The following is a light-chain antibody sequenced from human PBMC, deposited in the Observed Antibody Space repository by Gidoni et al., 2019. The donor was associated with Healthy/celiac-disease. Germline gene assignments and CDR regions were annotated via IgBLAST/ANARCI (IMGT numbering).Light chain of an antibody. CDR3: QQSPGS. Sequence: EIVMTQSPATLSVSPGERATLSCRASQCVSSNLAWYQQKPGHAPRLLIYGASTRATGIPARFSGSGSGTEFTLTISSLQSEDFAVYYCQQSPGSFGQGTKLEIK. V-gene: IGKV3-15*01. J-gene: IGKJ2*04. CDR1: QCVSSN. CDR2: GAS.